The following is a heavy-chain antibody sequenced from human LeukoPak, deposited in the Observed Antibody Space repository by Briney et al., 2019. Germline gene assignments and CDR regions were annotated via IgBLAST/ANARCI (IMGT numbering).Heavy chain of an antibody. CDR1: GFTFSSYS. D-gene: IGHD3-16*02. CDR3: AAMITFGGVIGHDAFDI. V-gene: IGHV3-21*01. CDR2: ISSSSSYI. J-gene: IGHJ3*02. Sequence: GGSLRLSCAASGFTFSSYSMNWVRQAPGKGLEWVSSISSSSSYIYYADSVKGRFTISRDNAKNSLYLQMNSLRAEDTAVYYCAAMITFGGVIGHDAFDIWGQGTMVTVSS.